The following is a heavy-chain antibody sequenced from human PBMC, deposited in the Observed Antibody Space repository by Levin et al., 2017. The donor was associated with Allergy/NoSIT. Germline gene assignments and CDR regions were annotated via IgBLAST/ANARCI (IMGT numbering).Heavy chain of an antibody. CDR2: ISYDGSNK. CDR1: GFTFSSYG. CDR3: AKDQHRGQQLSYYYGLDV. V-gene: IGHV3-30*18. Sequence: GGPLRLSCAASGFTFSSYGMHWVRQAPGKGLEWVAVISYDGSNKYYADSVKGRFTISRDNSKNTLYLQMNSLGAEDTAVYYCAKDQHRGQQLSYYYGLDVWGQGTTVTVSS. D-gene: IGHD4-11*01. J-gene: IGHJ6*02.